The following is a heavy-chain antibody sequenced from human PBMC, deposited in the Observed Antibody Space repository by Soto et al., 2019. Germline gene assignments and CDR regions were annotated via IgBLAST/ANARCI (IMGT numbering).Heavy chain of an antibody. D-gene: IGHD6-19*01. J-gene: IGHJ4*02. V-gene: IGHV5-51*01. Sequence: PGESLKISCKGSGYSFTSYWIGWVRQMPGKGLEWMGIIYPGDSDTRYSPSFQGQVAFSADKSISTAYLQWSGLKASDTAIYYCARRLSTAWFFDFWGQGTLVTVSS. CDR3: ARRLSTAWFFDF. CDR1: GYSFTSYW. CDR2: IYPGDSDT.